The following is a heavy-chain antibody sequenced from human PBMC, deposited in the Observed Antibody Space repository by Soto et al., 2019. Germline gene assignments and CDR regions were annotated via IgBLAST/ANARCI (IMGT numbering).Heavy chain of an antibody. CDR1: GYTFTNYG. D-gene: IGHD3-10*01. V-gene: IGHV1-18*01. CDR2: ISAYNGNT. J-gene: IGHJ5*02. Sequence: GASVKVSCKASGYTFTNYGISWVRQAPGQGLEWMGWISAYNGNTKYAQKLQGRVTMTTDTSTSTAPMELRSLRSDDTAVYYCARGVGSGSYDNQYNWFDPWGQGNLVTVSS. CDR3: ARGVGSGSYDNQYNWFDP.